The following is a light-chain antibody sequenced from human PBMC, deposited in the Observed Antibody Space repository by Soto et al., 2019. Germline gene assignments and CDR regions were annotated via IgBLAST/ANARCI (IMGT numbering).Light chain of an antibody. CDR1: HSSDNRY. J-gene: IGKJ1*01. CDR2: ATS. CDR3: QQYFASSWT. Sequence: EIVLTQSPGTLSSSPGERATLSCRASHSSDNRYFAWYQPKPGQAPRLLIYATSSRATGIPDRFGGSGSGTDFTLTINRLEPEDFAVYYCQQYFASSWTFGQGTKVDIK. V-gene: IGKV3-20*01.